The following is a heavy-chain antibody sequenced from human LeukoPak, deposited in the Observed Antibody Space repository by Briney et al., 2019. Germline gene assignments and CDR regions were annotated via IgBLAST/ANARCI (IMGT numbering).Heavy chain of an antibody. D-gene: IGHD5-24*01. CDR1: GFTFSSYW. Sequence: GGSLRLSCAASGFTFSSYWMSWVRQAPGKGLEWVANIKQDGSEKYYVDSVKGRFTISRDNAKNSLYLQMNSLRAEDTAVYYCARARRRVEMATIEFHYWGQGTLVTVSS. J-gene: IGHJ4*02. CDR2: IKQDGSEK. CDR3: ARARRRVEMATIEFHY. V-gene: IGHV3-7*01.